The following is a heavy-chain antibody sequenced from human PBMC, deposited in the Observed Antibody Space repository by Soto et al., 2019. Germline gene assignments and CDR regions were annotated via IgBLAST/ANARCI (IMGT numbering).Heavy chain of an antibody. CDR2: IYYSGST. D-gene: IGHD6-19*01. J-gene: IGHJ6*02. CDR1: GGSISSSSYY. Sequence: PSETLSLTCTVSGGSISSSSYYWGWIRQPPGKGLEWIGSIYYSGSTFHNPSLKSRVTISVDTSKNQFSLKLSSVTAADTAVYYCARGRGGWYYYYYGMDVWGQGTTVTVSS. V-gene: IGHV4-39*07. CDR3: ARGRGGWYYYYYGMDV.